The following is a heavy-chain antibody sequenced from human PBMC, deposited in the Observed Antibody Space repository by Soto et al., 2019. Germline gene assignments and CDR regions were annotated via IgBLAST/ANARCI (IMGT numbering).Heavy chain of an antibody. V-gene: IGHV1-18*01. CDR3: ARVGLDIVATIHFDY. CDR1: GYTVTSYG. J-gene: IGHJ4*02. D-gene: IGHD5-12*01. Sequence: ASVKVSCKASGYTVTSYGISWVRQAPGQGLEWMGWISAYNGNTNYAQKLQGRVTMTTDTSTSTAYMELRSLRSDDTAVYYCARVGLDIVATIHFDYWGQGTLVTVSS. CDR2: ISAYNGNT.